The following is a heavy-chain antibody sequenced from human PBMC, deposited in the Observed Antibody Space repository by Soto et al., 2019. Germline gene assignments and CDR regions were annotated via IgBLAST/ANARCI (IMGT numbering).Heavy chain of an antibody. Sequence: XSVKVSCKASGSTFTTSAIHWVRQAPGQSLEWLGRXNGGNXDPKHSTKFQXXVTFTRDXXESTPYIDMSSLRPEDTALYFCASERPPGEFNPWGQGTLVTVSS. D-gene: IGHD3-16*01. J-gene: IGHJ5*02. CDR2: XNGGNXDP. V-gene: IGHV1-3*01. CDR3: ASERPPGEFNP. CDR1: GSTFTTSA.